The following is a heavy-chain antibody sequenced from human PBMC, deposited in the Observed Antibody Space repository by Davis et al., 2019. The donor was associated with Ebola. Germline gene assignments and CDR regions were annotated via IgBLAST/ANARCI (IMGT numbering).Heavy chain of an antibody. V-gene: IGHV3-30*04. D-gene: IGHD6-19*01. Sequence: GESLKISCAASGFTFSSYAMHWVRQAPGKGLEWVAVISYDGSNKYYADSVKGRFTISRDNSKNTLHLQMNSLRAEDTAVYYCAKDWGGYSSGWYEYWGQGTLVTVSS. CDR2: ISYDGSNK. CDR1: GFTFSSYA. CDR3: AKDWGGYSSGWYEY. J-gene: IGHJ4*02.